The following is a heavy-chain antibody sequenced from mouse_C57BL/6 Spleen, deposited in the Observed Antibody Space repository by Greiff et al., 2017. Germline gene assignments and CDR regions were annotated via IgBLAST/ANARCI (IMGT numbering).Heavy chain of an antibody. CDR1: GYTFTDYE. CDR3: TRGPEGGGFDY. Sequence: VQLQQSGAELVRPGASVTLSCKASGYTFTDYEMHWVKQTPVHGLEWIGAIDPETGGTAYNQKFKGKAILTADKSSSTAYMELRSLTSEDSAVYYCTRGPEGGGFDYWGQGTTLTVSS. V-gene: IGHV1-15*01. J-gene: IGHJ2*01. CDR2: IDPETGGT.